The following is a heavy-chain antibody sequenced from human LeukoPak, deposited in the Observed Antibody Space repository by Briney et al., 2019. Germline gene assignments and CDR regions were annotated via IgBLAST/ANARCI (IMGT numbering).Heavy chain of an antibody. D-gene: IGHD3-22*01. CDR3: ARAYYYDSSAAIDY. Sequence: PSETLSLTCGVYGGSLSGYYWNWIRQPPGMGLEWIGEINHRGGTGYNPSLKSRVTMSVDTSKNVFSLKLTSVTAADTAVYYCARAYYYDSSAAIDYWGQGILVTVSS. CDR2: INHRGGT. V-gene: IGHV4-34*01. J-gene: IGHJ4*02. CDR1: GGSLSGYY.